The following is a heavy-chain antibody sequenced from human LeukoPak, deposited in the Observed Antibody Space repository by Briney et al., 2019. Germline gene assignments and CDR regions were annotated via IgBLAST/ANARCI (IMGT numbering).Heavy chain of an antibody. J-gene: IGHJ4*02. V-gene: IGHV1-69*04. CDR3: AARVLRCGGDCYLRY. D-gene: IGHD2-21*02. CDR2: IIPILGIA. CDR1: GGTFSSYA. Sequence: ASVKVSCTASGGTFSSYAISWVRQAPGQGLEWMGRIIPILGIANYAQKFQGRVTITADKSTSTAYMELSSLRSEDTAVYYCAARVLRCGGDCYLRYWGQGTLVTVSS.